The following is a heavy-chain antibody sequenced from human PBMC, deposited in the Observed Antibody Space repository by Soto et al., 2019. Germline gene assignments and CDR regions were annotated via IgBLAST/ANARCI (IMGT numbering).Heavy chain of an antibody. Sequence: GGSLRLSCVASGLTFSNYWMTWVRQAPGKGLEWVANINQGESRKNYVDSVKGRFIISRDNAKNSLYLQMNSLTADDTGVYYCATDILIRDYWGQGTRVTVSS. CDR2: INQGESRK. D-gene: IGHD2-21*01. J-gene: IGHJ4*02. V-gene: IGHV3-7*03. CDR3: ATDILIRDY. CDR1: GLTFSNYW.